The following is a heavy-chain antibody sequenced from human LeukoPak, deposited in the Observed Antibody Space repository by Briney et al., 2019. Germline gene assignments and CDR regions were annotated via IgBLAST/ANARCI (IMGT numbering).Heavy chain of an antibody. CDR2: INHSGST. CDR3: ARGSAAAN. CDR1: GGSFSGYC. V-gene: IGHV4-34*01. Sequence: SETLSLTCAVYGGSFSGYCWSWIRQPPGKGLEWIGEINHSGSTNYNPSLKSRVTISVDTSKNQFSLKLSSVTAADTAVYYCARGSAAANWGQGTLVTVSS. D-gene: IGHD6-13*01. J-gene: IGHJ4*02.